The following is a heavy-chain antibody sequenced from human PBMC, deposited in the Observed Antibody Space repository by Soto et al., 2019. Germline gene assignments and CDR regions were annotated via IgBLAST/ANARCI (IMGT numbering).Heavy chain of an antibody. J-gene: IGHJ6*02. CDR1: GFSLSTSGVG. Sequence: QITLKESGPTLVKPTQTLTLTCTFSGFSLSTSGVGVGWIRQPPGKALEWLALIYWDDDKRYSPSLKSRLTITKDTSKSQLVLTMTNMDPVDTATYYCAHAHLDGDYEVGMDVWGQGTTVTVSS. D-gene: IGHD4-17*01. CDR3: AHAHLDGDYEVGMDV. CDR2: IYWDDDK. V-gene: IGHV2-5*02.